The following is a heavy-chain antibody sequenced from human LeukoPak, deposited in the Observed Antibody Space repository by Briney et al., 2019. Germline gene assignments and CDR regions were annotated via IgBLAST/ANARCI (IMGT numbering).Heavy chain of an antibody. CDR3: AKAVYYYVSSGYHEYFDY. Sequence: GGSLRLSCAASGFTFSSYSMNWLRQAPGKGLEWVSSISSSSSYISYADSVKGRFTISRDNAKNSLYLQMNSLRREDTAVYYCAKAVYYYVSSGYHEYFDYWGQGTLVTVSS. D-gene: IGHD3-22*01. J-gene: IGHJ4*02. V-gene: IGHV3-21*01. CDR1: GFTFSSYS. CDR2: ISSSSSYI.